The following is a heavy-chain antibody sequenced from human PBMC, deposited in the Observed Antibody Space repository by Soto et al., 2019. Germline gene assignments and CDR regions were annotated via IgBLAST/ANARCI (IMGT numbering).Heavy chain of an antibody. V-gene: IGHV3-23*01. Sequence: GGSLRLSCAASGFTFSSYAMSWVRQAPGKGLEWVSAISGSGGSTYYADSVKGRFTISRDNSKNTLYLQMNSLRAEDTAVYYCATRGLLDCRVEYQLLCGLNDAFDIWGQGTMVTVSS. CDR3: ATRGLLDCRVEYQLLCGLNDAFDI. D-gene: IGHD2-2*01. CDR2: ISGSGGST. J-gene: IGHJ3*02. CDR1: GFTFSSYA.